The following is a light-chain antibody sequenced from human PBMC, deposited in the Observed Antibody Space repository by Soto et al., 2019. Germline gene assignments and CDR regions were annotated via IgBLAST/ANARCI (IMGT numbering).Light chain of an antibody. Sequence: IEMTQSPATLSVSPGERATLSCRASQSVSSNLVWYQQKPGQAPRLLIYGASTRVTGIPARFSGSGSGTDFTLTISSLQSEDFAVYYCQHYNYWPYTFGQGTKVDIK. CDR3: QHYNYWPYT. V-gene: IGKV3-15*01. CDR1: QSVSSN. J-gene: IGKJ2*01. CDR2: GAS.